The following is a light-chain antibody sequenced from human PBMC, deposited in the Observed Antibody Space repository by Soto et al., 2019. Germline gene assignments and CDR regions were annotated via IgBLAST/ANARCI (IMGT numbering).Light chain of an antibody. CDR3: AAWDDCLSGHF. Sequence: QSVLTQPPSASGTPGQRVTISCSGSSSNIGSNYVYWYQQLPVTAPKLFIYRNNPRPSGVPDRFSGSQSGTSASLAISGLRSEYEAAYYCAAWDDCLSGHFFGTGPKVTVL. CDR2: RNN. V-gene: IGLV1-47*01. J-gene: IGLJ1*01. CDR1: SSNIGSNY.